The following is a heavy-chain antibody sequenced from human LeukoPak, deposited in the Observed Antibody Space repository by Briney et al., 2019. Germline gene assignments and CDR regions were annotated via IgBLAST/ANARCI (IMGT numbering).Heavy chain of an antibody. CDR3: ASYTDAFDI. CDR2: FYHSGST. V-gene: IGHV4-38-2*02. CDR1: GYSISSGYY. D-gene: IGHD3-16*01. J-gene: IGHJ3*02. Sequence: PSETLSLTCTVSGYSISSGYYWGWIRQPPGKGLEWIGSFYHSGSTYYSPSLKSRVTISVDTSKNQFSLRLSSVTAADTAVYYCASYTDAFDIWGQGTMVTVSS.